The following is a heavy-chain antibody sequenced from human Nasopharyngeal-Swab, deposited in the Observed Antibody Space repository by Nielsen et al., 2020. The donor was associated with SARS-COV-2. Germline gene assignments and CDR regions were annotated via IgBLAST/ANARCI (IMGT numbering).Heavy chain of an antibody. D-gene: IGHD5-12*01. CDR2: INDDGRDT. J-gene: IGHJ4*02. V-gene: IGHV3-74*01. Sequence: LKISCAASGFTFSTYWMHWVRQAPGKGLVWVSRINDDGRDTIYADSVKGRFTISRDNAKNTLYLQMKSLRAEDTALYYCVRATNLGGSLWVPDYWGQGTLVTVSS. CDR1: GFTFSTYW. CDR3: VRATNLGGSLWVPDY.